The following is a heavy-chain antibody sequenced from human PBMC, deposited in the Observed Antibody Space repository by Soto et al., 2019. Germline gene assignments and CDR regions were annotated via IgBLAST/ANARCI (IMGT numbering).Heavy chain of an antibody. CDR1: GGSISSSNW. D-gene: IGHD3-22*01. CDR2: IYHSGST. Sequence: SETLSLTCAVSGGSISSSNWWSWVRQPPGKGLEWIGEIYHSGSTNYNPSLKSRVTISVDKSKNQFSLKLSSVTAADTAVYYCARRGRGKYYYDSSGYYGYWGQGTLVPVSS. CDR3: ARRGRGKYYYDSSGYYGY. V-gene: IGHV4-4*02. J-gene: IGHJ4*02.